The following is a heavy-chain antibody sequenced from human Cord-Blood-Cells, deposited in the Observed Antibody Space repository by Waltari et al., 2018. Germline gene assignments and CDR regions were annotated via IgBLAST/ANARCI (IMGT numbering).Heavy chain of an antibody. CDR1: GYTFTSYA. CDR2: INAGNGNT. V-gene: IGHV1-3*01. J-gene: IGHJ6*02. Sequence: QVQIVQSGADVKKPGASVQVSCKASGYTFTSYAMHWVRQAPGQRLEWMGWINAGNGNTKYSQKFQGRVTITSDTSASTAYRELSSLRSEDTAVYYCARDRLRGSYYYYYGMDVWGQGTTVTVSS. D-gene: IGHD1-26*01. CDR3: ARDRLRGSYYYYYGMDV.